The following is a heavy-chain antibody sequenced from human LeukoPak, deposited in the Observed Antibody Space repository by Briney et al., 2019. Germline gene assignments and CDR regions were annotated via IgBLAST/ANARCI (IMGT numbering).Heavy chain of an antibody. CDR2: IYYSGST. CDR1: GGSISSYY. V-gene: IGHV4-39*01. J-gene: IGHJ6*03. Sequence: PSETLSLTCTVSGGSISSYYWGWIRQPPGKGLEWIGSIYYSGSTYYNPSLKSRVTISVDTSKNQFSLKLSSVTAADTAVYYCARLHGSGSYYNVWNYYYYYMDVWGKGTTVTISS. D-gene: IGHD3-10*01. CDR3: ARLHGSGSYYNVWNYYYYYMDV.